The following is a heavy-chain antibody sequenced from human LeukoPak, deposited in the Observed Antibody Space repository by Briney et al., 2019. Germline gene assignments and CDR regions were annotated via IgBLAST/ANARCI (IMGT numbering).Heavy chain of an antibody. J-gene: IGHJ4*02. D-gene: IGHD4-17*01. CDR2: IKEDGSEK. CDR1: GFTFSSYA. CDR3: VKYGS. Sequence: GGSLRLSCAASGFTFSSYAMTWVRQAPGKGLEWVANIKEDGSEKYYVDSVKGRFTISRDNANNSLYLQMNSLRVEDTALYYCVKYGSWGQGTLVTVSS. V-gene: IGHV3-7*01.